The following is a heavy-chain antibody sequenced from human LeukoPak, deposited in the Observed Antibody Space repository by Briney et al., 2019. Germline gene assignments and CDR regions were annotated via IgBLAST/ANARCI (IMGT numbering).Heavy chain of an antibody. J-gene: IGHJ6*02. D-gene: IGHD6-25*01. CDR2: IKQDGSEK. CDR1: RFTFSNYW. V-gene: IGHV3-7*01. Sequence: PGGSLRLSCTASRFTFSNYWMTWVRQAPGKGPEWVANIKQDGSEKYSLDSLKGRFTISRDNAKTSLYLQMNSLRAEDTAVYYCARYQGGGWDVWGQGTTVTVSS. CDR3: ARYQGGGWDV.